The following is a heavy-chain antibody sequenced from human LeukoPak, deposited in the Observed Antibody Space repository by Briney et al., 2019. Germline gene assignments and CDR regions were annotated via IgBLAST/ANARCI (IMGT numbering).Heavy chain of an antibody. CDR1: GFTFSSYA. CDR3: ARYWQWLGSFDY. V-gene: IGHV3-66*01. CDR2: IYSGGTT. J-gene: IGHJ4*02. Sequence: GGSLRLSCAASGFTFSSYAMSWVRQAPGEGLEWVSTIYSGGTTYYADSVKGRFTISRDSPKNTLYLQMDSLRAGDTAVYYCARYWQWLGSFDYWGRGTLVTVSS. D-gene: IGHD6-19*01.